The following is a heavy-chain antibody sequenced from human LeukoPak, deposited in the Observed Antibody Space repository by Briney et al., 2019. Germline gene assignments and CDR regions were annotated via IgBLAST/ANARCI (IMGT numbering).Heavy chain of an antibody. Sequence: GGSLRLSCAASGFTVSSNYMSWVRQAPGKGLEWVSVIYSGGSTYYADSVKGRFTISRDNSKNTLYLQMNSLRAEDTAVYYCARGGYYDFWSGYSGDYRGQGTLVTVSS. CDR1: GFTVSSNY. CDR2: IYSGGST. V-gene: IGHV3-53*01. D-gene: IGHD3-3*01. CDR3: ARGGYYDFWSGYSGDY. J-gene: IGHJ4*02.